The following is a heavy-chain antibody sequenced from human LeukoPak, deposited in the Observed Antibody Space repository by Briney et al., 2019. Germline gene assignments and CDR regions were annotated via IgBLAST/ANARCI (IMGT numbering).Heavy chain of an antibody. CDR3: ARSSGWYYFDY. D-gene: IGHD6-19*01. Sequence: ASVKVSCKASGGTFSSYAISWVRQAPGQGLEWMGRIIPILGIANYAQRFQGRVTITADKSTSTAYMELSSLRPEDTAVYYCARSSGWYYFDYWGQGTLVTVSS. CDR1: GGTFSSYA. V-gene: IGHV1-69*04. J-gene: IGHJ4*02. CDR2: IIPILGIA.